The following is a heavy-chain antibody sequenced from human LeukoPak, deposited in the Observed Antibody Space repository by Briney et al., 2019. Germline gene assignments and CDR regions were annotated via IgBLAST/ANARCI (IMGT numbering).Heavy chain of an antibody. J-gene: IGHJ6*03. Sequence: GGSPRPSSAASGFTFSRHWMTRVRQAPGKGLEWVANIKEDGSEKYYVDSVKGRFTISRDNAKNSLYLQMNSLRAEDTAVYYCARVVLYYSYMDVWGKGTTVTVSS. V-gene: IGHV3-7*01. D-gene: IGHD6-13*01. CDR3: ARVVLYYSYMDV. CDR1: GFTFSRHW. CDR2: IKEDGSEK.